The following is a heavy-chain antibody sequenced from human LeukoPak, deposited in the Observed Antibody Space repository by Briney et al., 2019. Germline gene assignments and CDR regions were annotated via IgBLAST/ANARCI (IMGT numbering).Heavy chain of an antibody. CDR3: AGTSGSYRYYFDY. Sequence: ASVKVSCKASGGTFSSYAISWVRQAPGQGLEWMGGIIPIFGTASYAQKFQGRVTITADESTSTAYMELSSLRSEDTAVYYCAGTSGSYRYYFDYWGQGTLVTVSS. J-gene: IGHJ4*02. CDR2: IIPIFGTA. V-gene: IGHV1-69*13. D-gene: IGHD1-26*01. CDR1: GGTFSSYA.